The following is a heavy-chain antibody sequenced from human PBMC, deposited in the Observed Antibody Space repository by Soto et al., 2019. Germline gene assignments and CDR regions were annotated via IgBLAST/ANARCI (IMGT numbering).Heavy chain of an antibody. D-gene: IGHD5-18*01. Sequence: QVQLVQSGAEVKKPGSSVKVSCKASGGTFSSYAISWVRQAPGQGLEWMGGIIPIFGTANYAQKFQGRVKITADKSPSTAYMELSSLRSEDTAVYYCARELEVDTAMVTGSYFDYWGQGTLVTVSS. CDR3: ARELEVDTAMVTGSYFDY. V-gene: IGHV1-69*06. CDR1: GGTFSSYA. J-gene: IGHJ4*02. CDR2: IIPIFGTA.